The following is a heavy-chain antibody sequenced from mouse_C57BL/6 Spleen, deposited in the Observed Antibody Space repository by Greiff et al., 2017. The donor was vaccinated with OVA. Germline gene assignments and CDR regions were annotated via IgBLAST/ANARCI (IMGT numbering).Heavy chain of an antibody. D-gene: IGHD2-3*01. Sequence: EVNVVESGGDLVKPGGSLKLSCAASGFTFSSYGMSWVRQTPDKRLEWVATISSGGSYTYYPDSVKGRFTISRDNAKNTLYLQMSSLKSEDTAMYYCAREGDDPRYFDVWGTGTTVTVSS. CDR1: GFTFSSYG. J-gene: IGHJ1*03. CDR2: ISSGGSYT. CDR3: AREGDDPRYFDV. V-gene: IGHV5-6*01.